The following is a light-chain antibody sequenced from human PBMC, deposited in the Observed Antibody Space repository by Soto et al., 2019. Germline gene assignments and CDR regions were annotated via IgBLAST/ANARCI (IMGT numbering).Light chain of an antibody. CDR3: QQYGSSPQT. CDR1: QSVSSSY. V-gene: IGKV3-20*01. Sequence: EIVLTQSPGTLSLSPWERATLSCRASQSVSSSYLAWYQQKPGQAPRLLIYGASRRATGIPDRFSGSGSGTDFTLTISRLEPEDFAVYYCQQYGSSPQTFGQGTRLEIK. CDR2: GAS. J-gene: IGKJ5*01.